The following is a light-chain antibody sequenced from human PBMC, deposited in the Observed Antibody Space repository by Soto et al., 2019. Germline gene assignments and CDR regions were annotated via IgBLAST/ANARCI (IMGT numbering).Light chain of an antibody. CDR1: QSVSSSF. CDR2: GAS. CDR3: QHYGTSLWT. V-gene: IGKV3-20*01. Sequence: NLFTPSPGTLSFSPGERGPPPSQGSQSVSSSFLAWYQQKPGQAPRLLIYGASIRATGIPDRFSGSGSGTDFTLTISRLEPEDFAMYLCQHYGTSLWTFGQGTKVDIK. J-gene: IGKJ1*01.